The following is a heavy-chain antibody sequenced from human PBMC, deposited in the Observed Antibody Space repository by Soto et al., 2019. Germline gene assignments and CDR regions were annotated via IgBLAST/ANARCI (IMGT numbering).Heavy chain of an antibody. Sequence: ASVKVSCKASGGTFSSYAISWVRQAPGQGLEWMGGIIPIFGTANYAQKFQGRVTITADESTSTAYMELSSLRSEDTAVYYCASPYCGGDCYPISWGQGTLVTVSS. D-gene: IGHD2-21*02. CDR2: IIPIFGTA. CDR3: ASPYCGGDCYPIS. CDR1: GGTFSSYA. V-gene: IGHV1-69*13. J-gene: IGHJ5*02.